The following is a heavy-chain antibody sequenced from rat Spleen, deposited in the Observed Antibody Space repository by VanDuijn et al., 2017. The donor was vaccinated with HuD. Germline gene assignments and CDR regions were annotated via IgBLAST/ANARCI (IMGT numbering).Heavy chain of an antibody. CDR2: IASGGPNT. CDR3: VRDGNNYWHFDF. D-gene: IGHD1-12*02. Sequence: EVQLVESGGGLVQPGRSLKLSCVASGFTFSTFAMAWVRQTPKKGLEWIATIASGGPNTFYPDSVKGRFTISRDNAKSTLFLQMDSLRSEDTATYYCVRDGNNYWHFDFWGPGTMVTVSS. CDR1: GFTFSTFA. J-gene: IGHJ1*01. V-gene: IGHV5-25*01.